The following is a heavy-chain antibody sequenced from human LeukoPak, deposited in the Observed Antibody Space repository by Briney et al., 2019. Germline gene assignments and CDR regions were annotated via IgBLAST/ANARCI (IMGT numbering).Heavy chain of an antibody. CDR3: AKSSGWSIIRLDP. CDR2: VYNSGST. Sequence: SETLSLTCTVSGGYNSTYYWSWIRQSPGKGLEWIGCVYNSGSTSYNPSLKSRVTISVDTSKNQFSLKLSSVTAADTAVYYCAKSSGWSIIRLDPWGQGTLVIVSS. CDR1: GGYNSTYY. V-gene: IGHV4-59*03. J-gene: IGHJ5*02. D-gene: IGHD6-19*01.